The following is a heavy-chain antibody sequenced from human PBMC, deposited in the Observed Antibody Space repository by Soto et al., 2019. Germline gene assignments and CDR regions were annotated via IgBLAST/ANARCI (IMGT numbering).Heavy chain of an antibody. CDR2: IKQDGSEK. V-gene: IGHV3-7*03. J-gene: IGHJ6*02. CDR1: GFTFSSYW. Sequence: GSLRLSCAASGFTFSSYWMSWVRQAPGKGLEWVANIKQDGSEKYYVDSVKGRFTISRDNAKNSLYLQMNSLRAEDTAVYYCARDTVGNRDYGMDVWGQGTTVTVSS. CDR3: ARDTVGNRDYGMDV. D-gene: IGHD4-17*01.